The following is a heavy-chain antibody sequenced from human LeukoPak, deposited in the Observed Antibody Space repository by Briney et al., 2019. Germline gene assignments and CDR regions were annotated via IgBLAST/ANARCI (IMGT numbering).Heavy chain of an antibody. J-gene: IGHJ6*03. V-gene: IGHV4-34*01. Sequence: SETLSLTCAVYGGSFSGYYWSWIRQPPGKGLEWIGEINHSGSTNYNPSLKSRVTISVDTSENQFSLKLSSVTAADTAVYYCARVRTIFGVVRPSYYYYMDVWGKGTTVTVSS. CDR3: ARVRTIFGVVRPSYYYYMDV. D-gene: IGHD3-3*01. CDR2: INHSGST. CDR1: GGSFSGYY.